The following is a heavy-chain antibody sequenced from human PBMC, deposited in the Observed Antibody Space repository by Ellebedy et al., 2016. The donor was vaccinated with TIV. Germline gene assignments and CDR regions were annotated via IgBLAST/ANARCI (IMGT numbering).Heavy chain of an antibody. D-gene: IGHD3-22*01. Sequence: GGSLRLSCAASGFIFSDHYMEWVRQAPGKGLEWVSAISGSGGSTYYADSVKGRFTISRDNSKNTLYLQMNSLRAEDTAVYYCAKDGISSGYGYWGQGTLVTVSS. CDR3: AKDGISSGYGY. CDR2: ISGSGGST. CDR1: GFIFSDHY. V-gene: IGHV3-23*01. J-gene: IGHJ4*02.